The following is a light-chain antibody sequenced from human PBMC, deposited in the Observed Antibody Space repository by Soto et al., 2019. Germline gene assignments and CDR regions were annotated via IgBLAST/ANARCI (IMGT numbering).Light chain of an antibody. Sequence: EIVITQSPATLSVSPGERATLSCRASQSVSSNLAWYQQKPGQAPRLLIYGASTRATGIPARFSGSGSGTEFTLTISSXQSEDFAVYYCQQYNNWPPMFGQGTKVDIK. J-gene: IGKJ1*01. CDR1: QSVSSN. CDR2: GAS. V-gene: IGKV3-15*01. CDR3: QQYNNWPPM.